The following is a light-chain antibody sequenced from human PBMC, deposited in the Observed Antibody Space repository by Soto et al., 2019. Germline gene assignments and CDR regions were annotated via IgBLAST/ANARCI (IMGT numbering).Light chain of an antibody. Sequence: QSALTQPASLSGSPGQSITISCTGTSSVVGGYNFVSWYQQLPGSAPKLLIYDVTIRPSGVSDRSSGSKSGTTASLTISGLQAEDEADYDCCSYASNTIYVFGTGTKVTVL. CDR2: DVT. V-gene: IGLV2-14*03. CDR3: CSYASNTIYV. J-gene: IGLJ1*01. CDR1: SSVVGGYNF.